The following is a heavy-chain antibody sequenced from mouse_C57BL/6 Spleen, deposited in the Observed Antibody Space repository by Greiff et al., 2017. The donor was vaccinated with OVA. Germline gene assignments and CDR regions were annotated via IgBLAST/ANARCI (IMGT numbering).Heavy chain of an antibody. Sequence: VQLQQPGAELVKPGASVKLSCKASGYTFTSYWMHWVKQRPGQGLEWIGMIHPNSGSTNYNEKFKSKATLTVDKSSSTAYMQLSRLTSEDAAVYYCERYFREAYWGQGTLVTVSA. CDR1: GYTFTSYW. CDR3: ERYFREAY. CDR2: IHPNSGST. V-gene: IGHV1-64*01. J-gene: IGHJ3*01.